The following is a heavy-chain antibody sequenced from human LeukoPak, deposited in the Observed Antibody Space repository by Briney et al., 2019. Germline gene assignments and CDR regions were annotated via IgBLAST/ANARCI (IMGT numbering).Heavy chain of an antibody. CDR3: ARALLGYSGYDFDY. Sequence: GESLRLSCVASGFTFNTYNMNWVRQAPGKSLEWVSYSGRSGSPTYYADSVKGRFTIFRDNAKNSLYLQMNSLRAEDTAVYFCARALLGYSGYDFDYWGQGTLVTVSS. V-gene: IGHV3-48*04. D-gene: IGHD5-12*01. CDR2: SGRSGSPT. J-gene: IGHJ4*02. CDR1: GFTFNTYN.